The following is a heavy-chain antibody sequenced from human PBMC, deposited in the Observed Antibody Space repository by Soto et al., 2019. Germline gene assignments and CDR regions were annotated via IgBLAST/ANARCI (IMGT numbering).Heavy chain of an antibody. V-gene: IGHV1-8*01. CDR3: ARRRGSKGWFDL. Sequence: QVQLVQSGAEVKKPGASVKVSCKASGYTFINYDINWVRQAPGQGLEWVGWMNPDSGNTGYAQNFQGRVTMTGNTSISSVYMELSSLTSEDTAVYYWARRRGSKGWFDLWGQGTLVTVSS. D-gene: IGHD3-10*01. J-gene: IGHJ5*02. CDR2: MNPDSGNT. CDR1: GYTFINYD.